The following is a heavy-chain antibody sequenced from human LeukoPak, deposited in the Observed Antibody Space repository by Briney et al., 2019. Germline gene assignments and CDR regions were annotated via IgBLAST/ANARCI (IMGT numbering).Heavy chain of an antibody. CDR3: ARQKYSSSSDY. CDR1: GFTFSDYY. D-gene: IGHD6-6*01. CDR2: ISSSGSTI. J-gene: IGHJ4*02. V-gene: IGHV3-11*01. Sequence: GGSLRLSCAASGFTFSDYYMSWIRQAPGEGLEWVSYISSSGSTIYYADSVKGRFTISRDNAKNSLYLQMNSLRAEDTAVYYCARQKYSSSSDYWGQGALVTVSS.